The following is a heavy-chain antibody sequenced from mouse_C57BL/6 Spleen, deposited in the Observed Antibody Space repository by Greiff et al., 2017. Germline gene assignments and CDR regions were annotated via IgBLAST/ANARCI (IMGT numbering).Heavy chain of an antibody. V-gene: IGHV1-22*01. Sequence: VQLQQSGPELVKPGASVKMSCKASGYTFTDYNMHWVKQSHGKSLEWIGYINPNNGGTSYNQKFKGKATLTVNKSSSTAYMELRSLTSEDSAVYYCARLHYGSYRDYFDYWGQGTTLTVSS. J-gene: IGHJ2*01. D-gene: IGHD2-1*01. CDR3: ARLHYGSYRDYFDY. CDR2: INPNNGGT. CDR1: GYTFTDYN.